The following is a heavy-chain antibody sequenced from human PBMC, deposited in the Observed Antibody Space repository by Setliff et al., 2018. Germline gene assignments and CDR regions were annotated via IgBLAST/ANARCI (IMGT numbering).Heavy chain of an antibody. D-gene: IGHD3-10*01. CDR3: ARRFTVSRGVDCFDL. CDR1: GDSMRTNY. Sequence: PSETLSLTCTVSGDSMRTNYWTWIRQSPGKGLEWIGYIHYSGSSTYNPSLKSRVTISVDTSKNQFSLKLTYVTAADTAQYYCARRFTVSRGVDCFDLWGQGAQVTVSS. CDR2: IHYSGSS. V-gene: IGHV4-59*08. J-gene: IGHJ4*02.